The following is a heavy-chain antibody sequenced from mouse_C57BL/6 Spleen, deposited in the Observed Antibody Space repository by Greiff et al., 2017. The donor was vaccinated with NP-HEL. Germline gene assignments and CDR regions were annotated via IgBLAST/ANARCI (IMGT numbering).Heavy chain of an antibody. CDR2: INPYNGGT. V-gene: IGHV1-19*01. CDR1: GYTFTDYY. CDR3: ARGEFSCDY. J-gene: IGHJ2*01. Sequence: EVQLQQSGPVLVKPGASVKMSCKASGYTFTDYYMNWVKQSHGKSLEWIGVINPYNGGTSYNQKFKGKATLTVDKSSSTAYMELNSLTSEDSAVYYCARGEFSCDYGGQSTTLTVSS.